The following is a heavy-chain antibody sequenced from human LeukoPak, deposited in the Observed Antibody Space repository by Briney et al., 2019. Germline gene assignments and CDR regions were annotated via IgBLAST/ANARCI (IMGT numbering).Heavy chain of an antibody. Sequence: PGGPLSLPCAASGFTFSTYWMSWVRQAPGKGLGWVANIKQDGRAKYYVDSVKGRFTTSRDNAKNSVYLQMNSLRAEDTAVYYCARYSQKPSTIVSSDSRLDYWGQGTLVTVSS. D-gene: IGHD3-3*01. CDR2: IKQDGRAK. V-gene: IGHV3-7*03. CDR1: GFTFSTYW. CDR3: ARYSQKPSTIVSSDSRLDY. J-gene: IGHJ4*02.